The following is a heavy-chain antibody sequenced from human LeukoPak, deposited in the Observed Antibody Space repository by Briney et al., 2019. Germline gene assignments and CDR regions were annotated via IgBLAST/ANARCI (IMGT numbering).Heavy chain of an antibody. Sequence: GGSLRLSCAASGFTFSSYAMNWVRQAPGKGLEWLSGMSRSGGSIYNADSVKGRFTISRDNSKLFLQMDSLRVEDAAVYYCARDYCGGDCYNFDYWGQGTLVTVSS. CDR1: GFTFSSYA. D-gene: IGHD2-21*02. CDR3: ARDYCGGDCYNFDY. V-gene: IGHV3-23*01. J-gene: IGHJ4*02. CDR2: MSRSGGSI.